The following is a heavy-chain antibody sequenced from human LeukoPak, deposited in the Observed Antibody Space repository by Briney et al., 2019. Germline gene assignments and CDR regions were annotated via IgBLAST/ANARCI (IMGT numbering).Heavy chain of an antibody. V-gene: IGHV3-21*01. J-gene: IGHJ6*02. CDR3: ARDYGDFRGYYYYNMDV. Sequence: GGSLRLSCAASRFTFSRYSMNWVRKAPGKGLEWVSSISTRSNYIYYADSVRGRFTISRDNAKNSLYLQMNSLRAEDTAVYYCARDYGDFRGYYYYNMDVWGQGTTVTVSS. CDR2: ISTRSNYI. D-gene: IGHD4-17*01. CDR1: RFTFSRYS.